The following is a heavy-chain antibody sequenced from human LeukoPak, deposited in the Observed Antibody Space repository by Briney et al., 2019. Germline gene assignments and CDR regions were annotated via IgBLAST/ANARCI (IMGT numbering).Heavy chain of an antibody. CDR3: AIMHGYYDGSGYWVQ. J-gene: IGHJ1*01. Sequence: GGSLRLSCAASGFTFGSYGMSWVRQAPGKGLEWVSFITPNAARTSYADSVEGRFTISRDNPRNTLYMQMNSLRDEDTAVYYCAIMHGYYDGSGYWVQWGQGTLVTVSS. D-gene: IGHD3-22*01. V-gene: IGHV3-23*01. CDR2: ITPNAART. CDR1: GFTFGSYG.